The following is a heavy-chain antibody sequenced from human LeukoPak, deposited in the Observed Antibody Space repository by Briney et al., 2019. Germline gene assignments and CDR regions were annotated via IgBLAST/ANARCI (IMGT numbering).Heavy chain of an antibody. CDR1: GYSFTNYW. V-gene: IGHV5-51*01. CDR2: IYPGDSNT. D-gene: IGHD3-10*01. Sequence: GESLKISCKGSGYSFTNYWIGWVRQMPGKGLEWMGFIYPGDSNTRYSPSFQGQVTISVDKSISTAYLQWSSLKASDTAMYYCARHYYYGSGTYSYFDYWGQGTPVTVSS. J-gene: IGHJ4*02. CDR3: ARHYYYGSGTYSYFDY.